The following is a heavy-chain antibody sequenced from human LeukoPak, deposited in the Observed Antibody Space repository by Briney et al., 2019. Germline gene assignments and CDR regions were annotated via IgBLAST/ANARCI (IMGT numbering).Heavy chain of an antibody. CDR3: AKDGRGYSYGYNFDY. Sequence: GGSLRLSCAASGFTFSSYGMHWARQAPGKGLEWVAFIRYDGSNKYYADSVKGRFTISRDNSKNTLYLQMNSLRAEDTAVYYCAKDGRGYSYGYNFDYWGQGTLVTVSS. CDR1: GFTFSSYG. CDR2: IRYDGSNK. V-gene: IGHV3-30*02. J-gene: IGHJ4*02. D-gene: IGHD5-18*01.